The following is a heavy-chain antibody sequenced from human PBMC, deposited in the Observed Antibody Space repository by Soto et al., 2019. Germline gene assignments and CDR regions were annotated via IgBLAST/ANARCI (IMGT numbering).Heavy chain of an antibody. CDR1: GYTFTSYG. CDR2: ISAYNGNT. D-gene: IGHD6-6*01. CDR3: ASDRSSSSPANLGY. J-gene: IGHJ4*02. Sequence: QVQLVQSGAEVKKPGASVKVSCNASGYTFTSYGISWVRRAPEQGLEWMGWISAYNGNTNYAQKLQGRVTMTTDTSTSTAYMELRSLRSDDTAVYYCASDRSSSSPANLGYWGQGTLVTVSS. V-gene: IGHV1-18*01.